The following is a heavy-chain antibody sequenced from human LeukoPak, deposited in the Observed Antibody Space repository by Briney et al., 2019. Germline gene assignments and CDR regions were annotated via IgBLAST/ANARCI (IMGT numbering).Heavy chain of an antibody. CDR1: GFTFSNYW. CDR2: IKSDGSGT. D-gene: IGHD6-13*01. V-gene: IGHV3-74*01. Sequence: GGSLRLSCAASGFTFSNYWMHWVRQAPGKGLTWVSRIKSDGSGTTYADSVKGRFTISRDNAKKTLYLQMNSLRDDDTAVYYCGKGLPEGSSNWYVNYWGQGTLVTVSS. J-gene: IGHJ4*02. CDR3: GKGLPEGSSNWYVNY.